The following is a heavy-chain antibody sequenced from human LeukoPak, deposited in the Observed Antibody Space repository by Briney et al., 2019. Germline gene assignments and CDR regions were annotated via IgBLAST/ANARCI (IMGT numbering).Heavy chain of an antibody. CDR2: INHIGST. CDR3: AREGSGNTAMAAPDY. D-gene: IGHD5-18*01. V-gene: IGHV4-34*01. Sequence: PSETLSLTCAVYGGSFSGYYWSWIRQPPGKGLEWIGEINHIGSTNYNPSLKSRVTISVDTSKNQFSLKLSSVTAADTAVYYCAREGSGNTAMAAPDYWGQGTLVTVSS. J-gene: IGHJ4*02. CDR1: GGSFSGYY.